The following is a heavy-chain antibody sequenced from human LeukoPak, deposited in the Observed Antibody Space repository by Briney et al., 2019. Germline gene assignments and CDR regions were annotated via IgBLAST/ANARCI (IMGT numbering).Heavy chain of an antibody. J-gene: IGHJ4*02. V-gene: IGHV1-2*02. D-gene: IGHD6-19*01. Sequence: ASVKVSCKPSGYTSTGYYLHWARQAPGQALEWMGWISPNTGATLYTQSFQGRVTMSRDTSISTAYLDLRSLRFDDTAVYYCARDRVGSGWPRPFYFEFWGQGTLVTVSS. CDR3: ARDRVGSGWPRPFYFEF. CDR1: GYTSTGYY. CDR2: ISPNTGAT.